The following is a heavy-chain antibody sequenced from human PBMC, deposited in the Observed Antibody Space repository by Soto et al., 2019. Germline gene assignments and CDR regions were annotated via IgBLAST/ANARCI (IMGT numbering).Heavy chain of an antibody. CDR1: GFTFDDYG. J-gene: IGHJ4*02. V-gene: IGHV3-20*01. CDR3: ARGDPRDELDY. CDR2: INWNGGST. D-gene: IGHD1-1*01. Sequence: GSLRLSCAASGFTFDDYGMSWVRQAPGKGLEWVSGINWNGGSTGYADSVKGRFTISRDNAKNSLYLQMNSLRAEDTALYHCARGDPRDELDYWGQGTLVTVSS.